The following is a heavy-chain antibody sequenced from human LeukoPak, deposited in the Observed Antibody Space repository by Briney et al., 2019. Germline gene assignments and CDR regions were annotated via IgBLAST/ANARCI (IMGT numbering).Heavy chain of an antibody. CDR3: AKMPASSGSYYFDY. Sequence: PGGSLRLSCAASGFSFSSYGLHWVRQAPGKGLEWVAVISYDGSNKYYADSVKGRFTISRDNSKNTLDLQMNSLRAEDTAVYFCAKMPASSGSYYFDYWGQGTLVTVSS. J-gene: IGHJ4*02. V-gene: IGHV3-30*18. D-gene: IGHD3-22*01. CDR1: GFSFSSYG. CDR2: ISYDGSNK.